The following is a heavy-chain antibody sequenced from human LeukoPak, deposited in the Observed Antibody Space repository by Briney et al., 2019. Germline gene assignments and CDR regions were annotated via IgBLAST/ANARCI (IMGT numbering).Heavy chain of an antibody. D-gene: IGHD2-15*01. CDR3: ARRITAATVWFDP. V-gene: IGHV4-39*01. J-gene: IGHJ5*02. CDR2: IYYSGST. Sequence: SETLSFTCTVSGGSISSSSYYWGWIRQPPGKGLEWIGSIYYSGSTYYNPSLKSRVTISVDTSKNQFSLKLSSVTAADTAVYYCARRITAATVWFDPWGQGTLVTVSS. CDR1: GGSISSSSYY.